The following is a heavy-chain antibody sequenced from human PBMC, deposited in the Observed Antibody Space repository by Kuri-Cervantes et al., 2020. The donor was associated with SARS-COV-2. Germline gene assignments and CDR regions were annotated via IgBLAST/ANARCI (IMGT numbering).Heavy chain of an antibody. D-gene: IGHD5-18*01. CDR2: INPDGST. CDR3: ARHPRGAMVKPTIFDY. Sequence: SETLSLTCAVYGGSFNDYYWTWIRQRPGKGLEWIGEINPDGSTYYNPSLKSRVTISVDTSKNQFSLKPSSVTAADTAVYYCARHPRGAMVKPTIFDYWGQGTLVIVSS. V-gene: IGHV4-34*01. J-gene: IGHJ4*02. CDR1: GGSFNDYY.